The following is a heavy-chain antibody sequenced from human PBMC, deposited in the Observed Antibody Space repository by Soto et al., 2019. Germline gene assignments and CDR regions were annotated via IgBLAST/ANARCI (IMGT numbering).Heavy chain of an antibody. V-gene: IGHV1-69*13. CDR2: IIPIFGTA. Sequence: SVMVSCKASGGTFSSYAISWVRQAPGQGLEWMGGIIPIFGTANYAQKFQGRVTITADESTSTAYMELSSLRSEDTAVYYCARGEYVWMVVAAHNLFYFWGQRTLVTVSS. CDR1: GGTFSSYA. CDR3: ARGEYVWMVVAAHNLFYF. J-gene: IGHJ5*01. D-gene: IGHD2-15*01.